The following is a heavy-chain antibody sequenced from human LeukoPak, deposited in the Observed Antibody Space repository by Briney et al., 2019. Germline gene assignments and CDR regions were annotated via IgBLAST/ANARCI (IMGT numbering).Heavy chain of an antibody. CDR2: ISRTSATI. V-gene: IGHV3-48*02. CDR3: AREPPISVAADY. Sequence: LSGGSLRLSCTASGFTFINYNMNWVRQAPGKGLEWISYISRTSATIHYADSVKGRFTVSRDNAKNSLYLQMNSLRDDDTSVYYCAREPPISVAADYWGQGTLVTVSS. CDR1: GFTFINYN. J-gene: IGHJ4*02. D-gene: IGHD2-21*01.